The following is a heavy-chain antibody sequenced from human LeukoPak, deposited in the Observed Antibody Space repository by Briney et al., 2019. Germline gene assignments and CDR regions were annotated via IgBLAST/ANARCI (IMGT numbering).Heavy chain of an antibody. V-gene: IGHV1-18*01. CDR3: ARGLMREYKSGWYMHHFDY. Sequence: VASVKVSCKASGYTFTSYGISWVRQAPGQGLEWMGWISAYNSNTNYAQKLQGRVTMTTDTSTSTAYMEVTSLTSDDTAVYYCARGLMREYKSGWYMHHFDYWGQGTLVTVSS. D-gene: IGHD6-19*01. CDR2: ISAYNSNT. J-gene: IGHJ4*02. CDR1: GYTFTSYG.